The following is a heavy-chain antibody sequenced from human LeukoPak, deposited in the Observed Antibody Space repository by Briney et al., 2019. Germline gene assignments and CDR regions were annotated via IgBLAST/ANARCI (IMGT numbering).Heavy chain of an antibody. CDR3: ARDAYMGLHMGDFDY. V-gene: IGHV3-30-3*01. J-gene: IGHJ4*02. CDR2: ISYDGSNK. Sequence: GGSLRLSCAASGFTFSSYAMHWVRQAPGEGLEWVAVISYDGSNKYYADSVKGRFTISRDNSKNTLYPQMNSLRAEDTAVYYCARDAYMGLHMGDFDYWGQGTLVTVSS. D-gene: IGHD3-16*01. CDR1: GFTFSSYA.